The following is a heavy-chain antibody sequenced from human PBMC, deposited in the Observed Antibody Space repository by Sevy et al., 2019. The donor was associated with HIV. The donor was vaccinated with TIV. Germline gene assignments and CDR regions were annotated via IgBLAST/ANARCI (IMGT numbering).Heavy chain of an antibody. CDR2: ISAYNGNT. CDR3: ARDYGRYYYDSSGYRNDAFDI. D-gene: IGHD3-22*01. V-gene: IGHV1-18*01. CDR1: GYTFTSYG. J-gene: IGHJ3*02. Sequence: ASVKVSCKASGYTFTSYGISWVRQAPGQGLEWMGWISAYNGNTNYAQKLQGRVTMTTDTSTSTAYMELRSLRSDDTAMYYCARDYGRYYYDSSGYRNDAFDIWGQGTMVTVSS.